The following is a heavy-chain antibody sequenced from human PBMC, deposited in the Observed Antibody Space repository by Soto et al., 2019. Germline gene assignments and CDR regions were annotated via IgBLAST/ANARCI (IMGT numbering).Heavy chain of an antibody. CDR1: GFTFSSYA. CDR2: ISYDGSNK. D-gene: IGHD2-2*01. J-gene: IGHJ6*02. CDR3: ARESCSSTSCYANYYYYYYGMDV. V-gene: IGHV3-30-3*01. Sequence: GALRLSCAASGFTFSSYAMHWVRQAPGKGLEWVAVISYDGSNKYYADSVKGRFTISRDNSKNTLYLQMNSLRAEDTAVYYCARESCSSTSCYANYYYYYYGMDVWGQGTTVTVSS.